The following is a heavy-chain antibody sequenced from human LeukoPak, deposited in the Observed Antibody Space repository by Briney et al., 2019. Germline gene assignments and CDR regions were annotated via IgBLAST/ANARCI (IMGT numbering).Heavy chain of an antibody. J-gene: IGHJ5*02. CDR2: IYYSGST. V-gene: IGHV4-59*01. CDR1: GGSISSYY. Sequence: SETLSPTCTVSGGSISSYYWSWIRQPPGKGLEWIGYIYYSGSTNYNPSLKSRVTISVDTSKNQFSLKLSSVTAADTAVYYCARRGGDSSGYYYVFDNWFDPWGQGTLVTVSS. D-gene: IGHD3-22*01. CDR3: ARRGGDSSGYYYVFDNWFDP.